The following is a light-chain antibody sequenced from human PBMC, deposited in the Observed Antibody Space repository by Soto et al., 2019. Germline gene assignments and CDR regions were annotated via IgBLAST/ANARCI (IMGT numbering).Light chain of an antibody. Sequence: DIQMTQSPYTLSTSVGDRVTITCRASQSISGWLPWYQQKPGKAPKLLIYEASSLERGVPSRFSGSGSGTEFSLTISRLQPDDFETYYCQQYNSYSVNAFGQGTKLEIK. J-gene: IGKJ2*01. CDR1: QSISGW. CDR2: EAS. V-gene: IGKV1-5*01. CDR3: QQYNSYSVNA.